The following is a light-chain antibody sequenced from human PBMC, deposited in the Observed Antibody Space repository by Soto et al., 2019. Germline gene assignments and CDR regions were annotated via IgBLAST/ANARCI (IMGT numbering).Light chain of an antibody. CDR3: ETWDCGV. Sequence: QLVLTQSSSASASLGSSVKLTCTLSSGHSSYIIAWHQQQPGKAPRYLMKLEGSGSYNKGSGVPDRFSGSSSGADRYLTISNLQFEDEADYYCETWDCGVFGGGTKLTVL. CDR1: SGHSSYI. CDR2: LEGSGSY. J-gene: IGLJ3*02. V-gene: IGLV4-60*02.